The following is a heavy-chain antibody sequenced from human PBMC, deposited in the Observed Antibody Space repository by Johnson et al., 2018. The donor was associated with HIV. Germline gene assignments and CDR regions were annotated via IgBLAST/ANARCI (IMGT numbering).Heavy chain of an antibody. CDR1: GFTFSRYG. D-gene: IGHD2-21*01. J-gene: IGHJ3*02. CDR3: AKSIGVVLVGDNDDAFDM. Sequence: QVKLVESGGGVVQPGRSLRLSCAASGFTFSRYGMHWVRQAPGKGLEWVAFISHDERIEYYGDSVKGRFTISRDNPWNTLYLQMNNLTREDTGAYYCAKSIGVVLVGDNDDAFDMWGLGTMVTVSS. V-gene: IGHV3-30*18. CDR2: ISHDERIE.